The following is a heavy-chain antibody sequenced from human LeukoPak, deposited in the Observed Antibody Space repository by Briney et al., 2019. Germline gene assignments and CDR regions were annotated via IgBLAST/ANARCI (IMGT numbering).Heavy chain of an antibody. Sequence: SVKVSCKASGYTFTSYGISWVRQAPGQGLEWMGRIIPILGIANYAQKFQGRVTITADKSTSTAYMELSSLRSEDTAVYYCAKGLSDYYDSSGYYFDYWGQGTLVTVSS. CDR2: IIPILGIA. CDR1: GYTFTSYG. CDR3: AKGLSDYYDSSGYYFDY. D-gene: IGHD3-22*01. V-gene: IGHV1-69*04. J-gene: IGHJ4*02.